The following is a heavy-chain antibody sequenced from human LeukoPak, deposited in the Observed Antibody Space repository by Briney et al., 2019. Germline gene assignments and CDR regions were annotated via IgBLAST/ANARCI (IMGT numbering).Heavy chain of an antibody. D-gene: IGHD2-2*01. CDR2: ISSSSSYI. CDR1: GFTFDDYG. CDR3: ARGFCSSTSCYENY. V-gene: IGHV3-21*01. J-gene: IGHJ4*02. Sequence: GGSLRLSCAASGFTFDDYGMSRVRQAPGKGLEWVSSISSSSSYIYYADSVKGRFTISRDNAKNSLYLQMNSLRAEDTAVYYCARGFCSSTSCYENYWGQGTLVTVSS.